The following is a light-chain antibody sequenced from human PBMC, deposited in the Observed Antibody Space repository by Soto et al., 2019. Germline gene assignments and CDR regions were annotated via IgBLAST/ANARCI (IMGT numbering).Light chain of an antibody. CDR1: SSNIGINT. J-gene: IGLJ2*01. V-gene: IGLV1-44*01. CDR3: AAWDDSLNGPV. CDR2: RTN. Sequence: QSVLTQPPSASATPGQRVTISCSGGSSNIGINTVNWYQQLPGTAPKILIYRTNQRPSGVPDRFSGSRSGTSASLAIGGLQSEDEATYHCAAWDDSLNGPVFGGGTKLTVL.